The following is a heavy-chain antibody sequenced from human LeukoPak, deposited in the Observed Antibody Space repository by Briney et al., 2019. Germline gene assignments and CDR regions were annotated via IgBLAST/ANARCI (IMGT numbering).Heavy chain of an antibody. V-gene: IGHV4-4*07. CDR2: IYSSGST. CDR1: GGSISSYY. D-gene: IGHD3-10*01. CDR3: ARARGRLLLIDY. Sequence: SETLSLTCTVSGGSISSYYWNWIRQPAGKGLEWIGRIYSSGSTDYNPSLQSRLPMSVDTSKNQFSLNLSSVTAADSAVYYCARARGRLLLIDYWGQGTLVTVSS. J-gene: IGHJ4*02.